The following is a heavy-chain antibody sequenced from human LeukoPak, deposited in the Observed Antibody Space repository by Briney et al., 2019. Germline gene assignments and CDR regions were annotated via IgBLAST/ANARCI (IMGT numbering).Heavy chain of an antibody. CDR3: ARDGRIAAAGTVDY. Sequence: PGGSLRLSCAASGFTFSSYGMHWVRQAPGKGLEWVAVIWYDGSNKYYADSVKGRFTISRDNSKNTLYLQMNSLRAEDTAVYYCARDGRIAAAGTVDYWGQGTLVIVSS. CDR1: GFTFSSYG. J-gene: IGHJ4*02. V-gene: IGHV3-33*01. D-gene: IGHD6-13*01. CDR2: IWYDGSNK.